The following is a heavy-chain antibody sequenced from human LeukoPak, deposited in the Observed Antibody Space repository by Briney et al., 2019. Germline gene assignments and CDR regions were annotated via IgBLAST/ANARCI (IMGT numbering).Heavy chain of an antibody. CDR2: IYYGGST. J-gene: IGHJ4*02. D-gene: IGHD6-13*01. CDR3: ERDGRGTSSSWSFDD. V-gene: IGHV4-59*01. CDR1: GGSISGYY. Sequence: SETLSLTCTVSGGSISGYYWSWIRQPPRQGLKWIGNIYYGGSTNYNPSLKSRVTISVDTSKTQFSLKLSSVTAADRAVYFCERDGRGTSSSWSFDDWGQGTLNTVSS.